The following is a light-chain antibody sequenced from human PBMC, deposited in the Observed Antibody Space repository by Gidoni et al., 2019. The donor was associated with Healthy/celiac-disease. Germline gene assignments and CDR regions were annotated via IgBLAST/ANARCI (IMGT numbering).Light chain of an antibody. CDR3: QQDISALIT. Sequence: DIQMTLSPTSLSASVGDRVTITCRASQSISNYLAWYQQKPGKVPKLLIDAASTLQSGVPSRFSGSGSGTDFTLTISSLQPEDVATYYCQQDISALITFGQGTRLEIK. J-gene: IGKJ5*01. V-gene: IGKV1-27*01. CDR2: AAS. CDR1: QSISNY.